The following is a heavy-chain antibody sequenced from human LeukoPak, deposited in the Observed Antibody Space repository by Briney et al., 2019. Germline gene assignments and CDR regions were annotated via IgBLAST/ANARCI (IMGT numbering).Heavy chain of an antibody. CDR1: GFTFSSYE. D-gene: IGHD3-10*01. Sequence: GGSLRLSCAASGFTFSSYEMNWVRQAPGKGLEWVSYISSSGSTIYYADSVKGRFTISRDNAKNSLYLQMNSLRAEDTAVYYCARELDHGADYYGSGSYYDYWGQGTLVTVSS. CDR2: ISSSGSTI. J-gene: IGHJ4*02. CDR3: ARELDHGADYYGSGSYYDY. V-gene: IGHV3-48*03.